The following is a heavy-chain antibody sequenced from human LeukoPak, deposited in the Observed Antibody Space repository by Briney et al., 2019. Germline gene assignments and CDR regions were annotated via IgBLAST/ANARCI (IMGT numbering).Heavy chain of an antibody. CDR3: AREDGYCSGGNCYSYFDS. CDR1: GSTFSHFW. Sequence: GGSLRLSCAASGSTFSHFWMSWVRQAPGKGLEWVAYIKKTGSETYYVDSVKGRFTITRDNTRNSLFLQMYSLRAEDTAVYFCAREDGYCSGGNCYSYFDSWGQGTLVTVSS. D-gene: IGHD2-15*01. V-gene: IGHV3-7*01. CDR2: IKKTGSET. J-gene: IGHJ4*02.